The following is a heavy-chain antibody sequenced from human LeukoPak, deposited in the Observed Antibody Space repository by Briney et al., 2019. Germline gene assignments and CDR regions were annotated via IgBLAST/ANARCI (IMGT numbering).Heavy chain of an antibody. CDR3: ARITMVRGANFMHFDY. D-gene: IGHD3-10*01. CDR2: INPNSGGT. Sequence: GASVKVSCKASGYTFTGYYMHWVRQAPGQGLEWMGWINPNSGGTNYAQKFQGRVTMTRDTSISTAYMELSRLRSDDTAVYYCARITMVRGANFMHFDYWGQGTLVTVSS. V-gene: IGHV1-2*02. CDR1: GYTFTGYY. J-gene: IGHJ4*02.